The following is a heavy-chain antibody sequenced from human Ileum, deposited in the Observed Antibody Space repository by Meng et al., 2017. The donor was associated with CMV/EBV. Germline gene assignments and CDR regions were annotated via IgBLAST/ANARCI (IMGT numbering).Heavy chain of an antibody. CDR2: SSNSGNT. V-gene: IGHV4-34*01. J-gene: IGHJ4*02. CDR3: ARGRDFWWEMDY. D-gene: IGHD1-26*01. Sequence: QLHWGGGVMLTPSEILALSWAVYSGSFSDFFWGWIRQPPGKGLEWIGESSNSGNTKYNPSLKSRVTISVDASKNQFSLNMRSVTAADTAVYYCARGRDFWWEMDYTGQGTLVTVSS. CDR1: SGSFSDFF.